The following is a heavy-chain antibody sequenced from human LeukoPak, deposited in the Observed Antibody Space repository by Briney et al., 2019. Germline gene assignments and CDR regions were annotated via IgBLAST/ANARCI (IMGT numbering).Heavy chain of an antibody. J-gene: IGHJ4*02. D-gene: IGHD3-16*01. CDR1: GGSISSDY. Sequence: SESLSLTCTVSGGSISSDYWSWIRQPPGKGLEWIGYIHYSGSTNYNPSLRSRVTISVDTSKNQFSLKLSSVTAADTAVYYCARMGEWSSEEDYWGQGTLVTVSS. V-gene: IGHV4-59*08. CDR3: ARMGEWSSEEDY. CDR2: IHYSGST.